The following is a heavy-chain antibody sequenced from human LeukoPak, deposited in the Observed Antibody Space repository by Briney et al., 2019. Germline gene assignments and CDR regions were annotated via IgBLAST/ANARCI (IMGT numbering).Heavy chain of an antibody. D-gene: IGHD6-19*01. V-gene: IGHV3-23*01. Sequence: QAGGSLRLSCAASGFTFSSYAMSWVRQAPGKGLEWVSAISGSGGSTYYADSVKGRFTISRDNSKNTLYLQMNSLRAEDTAVYYCAKDRERQWLVYYFDYWGQGTLVTVSS. CDR3: AKDRERQWLVYYFDY. CDR2: ISGSGGST. J-gene: IGHJ4*02. CDR1: GFTFSSYA.